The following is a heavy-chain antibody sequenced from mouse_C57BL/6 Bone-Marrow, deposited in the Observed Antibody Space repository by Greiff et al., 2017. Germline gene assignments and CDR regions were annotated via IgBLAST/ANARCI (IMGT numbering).Heavy chain of an antibody. CDR1: GFTFSDYG. CDR2: ISNLAYSI. V-gene: IGHV5-15*01. Sequence: EVKLVESGGGLVQPGGSLKLSCAASGFTFSDYGMAWVRQAPRQGPEWVAFISNLAYSIYYADTVKGRFTISRENAKNTLYLEMSSLGSEDTAMYECARRLRFYAMDYWGQGTSVTVSS. CDR3: ARRLRFYAMDY. J-gene: IGHJ4*01. D-gene: IGHD1-1*01.